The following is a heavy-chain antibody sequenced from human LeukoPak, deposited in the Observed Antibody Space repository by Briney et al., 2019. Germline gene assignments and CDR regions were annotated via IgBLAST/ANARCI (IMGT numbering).Heavy chain of an antibody. CDR3: ARGDSSGWTFDY. CDR1: GGSISSSSYY. Sequence: PSETLSLTRTVSGGSISSSSYYWGWIRQPPGKGLEWIGSIYYSGSTYYNPSLKSRVTISVDTSKNQFSLKLSSVTAADTAVYYCARGDSSGWTFDYWGQGTLVTVSS. V-gene: IGHV4-39*07. CDR2: IYYSGST. J-gene: IGHJ4*02. D-gene: IGHD6-19*01.